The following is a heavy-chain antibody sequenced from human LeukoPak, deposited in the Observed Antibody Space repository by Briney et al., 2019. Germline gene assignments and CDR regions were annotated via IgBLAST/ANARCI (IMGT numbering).Heavy chain of an antibody. J-gene: IGHJ4*02. Sequence: PSETLSLICTVSGGSISSYYWRWIRQPPGKGLEWIGYIYYSGSTNYNPSLKSRVTISVDTSKNQFSLKLSSVTAADTAVYYCARGDYYDSSGYSFDYWGQGTLVTVSS. CDR1: GGSISSYY. CDR2: IYYSGST. D-gene: IGHD3-22*01. V-gene: IGHV4-59*01. CDR3: ARGDYYDSSGYSFDY.